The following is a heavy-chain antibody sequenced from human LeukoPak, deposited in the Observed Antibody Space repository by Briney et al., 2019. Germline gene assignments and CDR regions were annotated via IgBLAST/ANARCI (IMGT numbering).Heavy chain of an antibody. D-gene: IGHD3-10*01. CDR2: INPNSGGT. Sequence: ASVTVSCKASGYTFTGYYMHWVRQAPGQGLEWMGWINPNSGGTNYAQKFQGRVTMTRDTSTSTVYMELSSLRSEDTAVYYCAREMVRGVIFQFWGQGTLVTVSS. CDR3: AREMVRGVIFQF. J-gene: IGHJ4*02. CDR1: GYTFTGYY. V-gene: IGHV1-2*02.